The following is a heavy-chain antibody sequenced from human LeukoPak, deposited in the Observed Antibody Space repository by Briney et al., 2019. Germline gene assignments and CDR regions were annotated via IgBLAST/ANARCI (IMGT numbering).Heavy chain of an antibody. J-gene: IGHJ5*02. CDR3: ARSAHSRITMVRGVINWFDP. CDR2: IYYSGST. V-gene: IGHV4-39*07. Sequence: SETLSLTCTVSGGSISSSSYYWGWIRQPPGKGLEWIGSIYYSGSTYYNPSLKSRVTISVETSKNQFSLKLSSVTAADTAVYYCARSAHSRITMVRGVINWFDPWGQGTLVTVSS. CDR1: GGSISSSSYY. D-gene: IGHD3-10*01.